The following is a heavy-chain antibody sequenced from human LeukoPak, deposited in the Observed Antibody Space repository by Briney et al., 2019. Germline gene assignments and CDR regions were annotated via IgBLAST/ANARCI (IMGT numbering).Heavy chain of an antibody. V-gene: IGHV4-59*02. CDR2: IYYSGST. CDR1: GFTVSSNY. J-gene: IGHJ4*02. Sequence: GSLRLSCAASGFTVSSNYMSWVRQAPGKGLEWIGYIYYSGSTNYNPSLKSRVTISVDTSKNQFSLKLSSVTAADTAVYYCARYSSGWEYYFDYWGQGTLVTVSS. D-gene: IGHD6-19*01. CDR3: ARYSSGWEYYFDY.